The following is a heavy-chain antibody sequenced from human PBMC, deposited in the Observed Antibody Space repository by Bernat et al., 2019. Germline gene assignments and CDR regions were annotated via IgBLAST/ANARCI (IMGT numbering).Heavy chain of an antibody. CDR2: ISGGSSYI. V-gene: IGHV3-21*01. J-gene: IGHJ4*02. D-gene: IGHD3-10*01. Sequence: EVQLVESGGGLVKPGGSLRLSCVGSGFTFSSYSMNWVRQAPGKGLEWVSSISGGSSYIYYADSMKGRFTISRDNAKNSLYLQMDSLRAEDTAVYFCARGPLGEPPHEYWGQGTLVTVSS. CDR1: GFTFSSYS. CDR3: ARGPLGEPPHEY.